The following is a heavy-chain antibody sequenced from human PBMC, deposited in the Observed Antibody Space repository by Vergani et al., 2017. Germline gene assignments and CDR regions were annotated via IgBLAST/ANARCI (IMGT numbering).Heavy chain of an antibody. D-gene: IGHD2-8*01. V-gene: IGHV4-34*01. CDR1: GGSFNDYW. Sequence: QAQLQQWGAGLLKPSETLSLTCAIFGGSFNDYWWTWIRQPPGKGLEWIGEIRNDGITHYSPSLKSRVTISIDTSTHLFSLNLRSVTAADTAVYYCAREGYCTNGVCFTLFDVWGQGALVTVSS. CDR3: AREGYCTNGVCFTLFDV. CDR2: IRNDGIT. J-gene: IGHJ4*02.